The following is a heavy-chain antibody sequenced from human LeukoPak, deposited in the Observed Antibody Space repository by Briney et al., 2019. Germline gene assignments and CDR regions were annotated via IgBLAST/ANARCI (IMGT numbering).Heavy chain of an antibody. V-gene: IGHV3-30*03. CDR3: ARGPGALDY. D-gene: IGHD2-2*01. J-gene: IGHJ4*02. CDR1: GFAFSRYG. Sequence: GRSLRLPCAASGFAFSRYGMHWVRQAPGKGLEGVALISHDGTNKNHADSVKGRFTISRDNSNNTLYLQMNSLRPEDTAVYYCARGPGALDYWGQGTLVTVSS. CDR2: ISHDGTNK.